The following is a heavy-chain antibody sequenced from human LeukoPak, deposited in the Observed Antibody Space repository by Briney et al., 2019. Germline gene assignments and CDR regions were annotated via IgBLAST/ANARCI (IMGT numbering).Heavy chain of an antibody. CDR3: ARGGYCSSTCCFVLAAEFDS. CDR1: GYTFTGYY. J-gene: IGHJ4*02. CDR2: INPNSGGT. Sequence: ASVKLSRKTSGYTFTGYYMHWVRQAPGQGLEWMGWINPNSGGTDYAQKFQGRVTMTRDTSISTAYMELKWLGSDDTAVYFCARGGYCSSTCCFVLAAEFDSWGQGTLVTVSS. V-gene: IGHV1-2*02. D-gene: IGHD2-2*01.